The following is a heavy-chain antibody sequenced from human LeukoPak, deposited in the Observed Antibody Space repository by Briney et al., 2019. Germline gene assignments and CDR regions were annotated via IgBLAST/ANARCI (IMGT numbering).Heavy chain of an antibody. D-gene: IGHD3-22*01. Sequence: GGSLRLSCAASGFTFSSYAMSWVRQAPGKGLEWVSAISGSGGSTYYADSVKGRFTISRDNSKNTLYLQVNSLRAEDTAVYYCAKDKREYYYDSSGYCFDYWGQGTLVTVSS. CDR1: GFTFSSYA. CDR2: ISGSGGST. J-gene: IGHJ4*02. CDR3: AKDKREYYYDSSGYCFDY. V-gene: IGHV3-23*01.